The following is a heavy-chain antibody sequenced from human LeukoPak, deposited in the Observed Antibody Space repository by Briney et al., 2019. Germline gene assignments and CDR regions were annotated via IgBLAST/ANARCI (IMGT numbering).Heavy chain of an antibody. CDR3: ARRQQLGY. D-gene: IGHD6-13*01. CDR1: GGSSFSSYY. V-gene: IGHV4-59*01. J-gene: IGHJ4*02. Sequence: PSETLSLTCTVSGGSSFSSYYWSWIRQPPGKGLEWIGCLYYSGTTNYNPSLKSRVTISVDTSKNQFSLNLSSVTAADTAVYYCARRQQLGYWGQGTLVTVSS. CDR2: LYYSGTT.